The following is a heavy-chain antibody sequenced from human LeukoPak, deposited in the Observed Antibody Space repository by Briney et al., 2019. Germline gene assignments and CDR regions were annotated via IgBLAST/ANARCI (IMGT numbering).Heavy chain of an antibody. CDR3: ARHPDYEPFDY. J-gene: IGHJ4*02. CDR1: GYSFTNYW. V-gene: IGHV5-51*01. Sequence: GESLKISCKGSGYSFTNYWIGWVRQMPGKGLEWMGIIYPGDSDTRYSPSFQGQVTISAAKSITTAYLQWSSLKASDTAMYYCARHPDYEPFDYWGQGTLVTVSS. CDR2: IYPGDSDT. D-gene: IGHD4-17*01.